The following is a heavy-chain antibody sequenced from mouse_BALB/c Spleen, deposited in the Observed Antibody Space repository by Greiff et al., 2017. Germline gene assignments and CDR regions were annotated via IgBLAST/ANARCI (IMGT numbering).Heavy chain of an antibody. CDR3: ARSDYGSSWFAY. CDR1: GFTFSSFG. V-gene: IGHV5-17*02. D-gene: IGHD1-1*01. J-gene: IGHJ3*01. CDR2: ISSGSSTI. Sequence: LVESGGGLVQPGGSRKLSCAASGFTFSSFGMHWVRQAPEKGLEWVAYISSGSSTIYYADTVKGRFTISRDNPKNTLFLQMTSLRSEDTAMYYCARSDYGSSWFAYWGQGTLVTVSA.